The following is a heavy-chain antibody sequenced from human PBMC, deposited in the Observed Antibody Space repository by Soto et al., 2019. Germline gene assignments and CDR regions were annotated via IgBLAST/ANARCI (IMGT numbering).Heavy chain of an antibody. CDR1: GFTFSDYY. D-gene: IGHD3-10*01. CDR3: ARAAGVGEFSLGYFDS. CDR2: ISSSSSYA. V-gene: IGHV3-11*06. Sequence: GGSLRLSCAASGFTFSDYYMALMRQSPGKGLEWLSYISSSSSYANYADSVKGRYTISRDNAKNSLTLQMNSPRAEDTSVYYCARAAGVGEFSLGYFDSWGQGTLVTVSS. J-gene: IGHJ4*02.